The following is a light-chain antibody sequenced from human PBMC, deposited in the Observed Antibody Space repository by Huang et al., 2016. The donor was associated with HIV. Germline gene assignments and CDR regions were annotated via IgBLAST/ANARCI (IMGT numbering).Light chain of an antibody. V-gene: IGKV3-15*01. CDR1: QSVNRN. CDR2: GAS. J-gene: IGKJ4*01. CDR3: QQYNNWPPLT. Sequence: EIVMTQSPATLSVSPGERATLSCRASQSVNRNLAWYQQKPGQAPRLLIYGASTRATGVPATFSGSGSGTESTLTISSLQSEDFAVYYCQQYNNWPPLTFGGGTKVEIK.